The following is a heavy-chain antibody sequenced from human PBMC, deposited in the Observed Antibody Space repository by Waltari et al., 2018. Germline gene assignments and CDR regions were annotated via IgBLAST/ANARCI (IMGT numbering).Heavy chain of an antibody. Sequence: EVQLVESGGGVVRPGGSLRLSCAASGFTFDDYGMSWVRHAPGKGLEWVSGINWNGGSTGYADSVKGRFTISRDNAKNSLYLQMNSLRAEDTALYHCARVGGSYFNYYGMDVWGQGTTVTVSS. V-gene: IGHV3-20*01. D-gene: IGHD1-26*01. CDR3: ARVGGSYFNYYGMDV. J-gene: IGHJ6*02. CDR2: INWNGGST. CDR1: GFTFDDYG.